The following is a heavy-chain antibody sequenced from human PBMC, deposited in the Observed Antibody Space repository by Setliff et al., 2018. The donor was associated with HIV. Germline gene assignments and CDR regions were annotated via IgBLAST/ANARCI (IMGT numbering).Heavy chain of an antibody. Sequence: GASVKVSCKTSGGTFGGSSAINWVRQAPGQGLEWKGRVVPVFNTVNYAQLFQDRITISADKSTSTAYMELSNLRSNDTAVYYCARSGYFDSSAEFWGQGTLVPVSS. CDR3: ARSGYFDSSAEF. CDR2: VVPVFNTV. V-gene: IGHV1-69*06. J-gene: IGHJ4*02. CDR1: GGTFGGSSA. D-gene: IGHD3-9*01.